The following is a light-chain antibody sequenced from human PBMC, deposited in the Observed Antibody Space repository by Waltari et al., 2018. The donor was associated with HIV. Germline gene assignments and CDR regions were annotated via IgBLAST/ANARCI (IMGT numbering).Light chain of an antibody. CDR3: SSYISSATPE. CDR1: SSDIGNYY. V-gene: IGLV2-14*01. Sequence: AVTQPASVSGSPGQSISISCTGTSSDIGNYYVSWYQHHPGKAPKVIIYEVSNRPAWVSNRFSVSKSGNTASLTISGLLPEDEAYYFCSSYISSATPEFGGGTRLTVL. J-gene: IGLJ3*02. CDR2: EVS.